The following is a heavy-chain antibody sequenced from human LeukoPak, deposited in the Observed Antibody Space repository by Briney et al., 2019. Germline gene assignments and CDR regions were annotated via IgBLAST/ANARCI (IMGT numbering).Heavy chain of an antibody. CDR1: GYTFTSYG. V-gene: IGHV1-18*01. CDR3: ARDLMVRGFNIFGY. Sequence: ASVKVSCKASGYTFTSYGISWVRQAPGQGLKWMGWISAYNGDTNYAQKLQGRVTMTTDTSTSTAYMEPRSLRSDDTAMYYCARDLMVRGFNIFGYWGQGTLVTVSS. D-gene: IGHD3-10*01. J-gene: IGHJ4*02. CDR2: ISAYNGDT.